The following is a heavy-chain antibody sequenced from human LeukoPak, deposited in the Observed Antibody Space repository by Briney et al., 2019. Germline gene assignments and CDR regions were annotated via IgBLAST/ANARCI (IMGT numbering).Heavy chain of an antibody. CDR3: ARDGCGDTCYPGGY. V-gene: IGHV1-3*01. Sequence: ASVKVSCKASGYTFTKYVVHWVRQAPGQRPEWMGWINAGNGDTKYSQNFQDRVTITRDTSANTACMELSSLTSEDTALYYCARDGCGDTCYPGGYWGQGTLVTVSS. J-gene: IGHJ4*02. CDR1: GYTFTKYV. CDR2: INAGNGDT. D-gene: IGHD2-21*01.